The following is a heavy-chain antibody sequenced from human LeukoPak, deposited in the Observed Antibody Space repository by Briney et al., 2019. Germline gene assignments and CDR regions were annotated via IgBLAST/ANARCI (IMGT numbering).Heavy chain of an antibody. D-gene: IGHD1-26*01. CDR2: IYTSGST. J-gene: IGHJ6*03. V-gene: IGHV4-4*07. Sequence: SETLSLTCTVSGGSISSYYWSWLRQPAGKGLEWIGRIYTSGSTNYNPSLKSRVTMSVDTSKNQFSLKLSSVTAADTAVYYCAGASRLGSYYYYMDVWGKGTTVTVSS. CDR3: AGASRLGSYYYYMDV. CDR1: GGSISSYY.